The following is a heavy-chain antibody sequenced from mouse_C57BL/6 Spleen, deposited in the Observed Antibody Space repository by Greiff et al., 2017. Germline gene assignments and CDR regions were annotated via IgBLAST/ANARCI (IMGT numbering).Heavy chain of an antibody. CDR3: ERHDGSRRVYFDY. D-gene: IGHD1-1*01. CDR1: GFTFSSYS. Sequence: EVKLMESGGGLVKPGGSLKLSCAASGFTFSSYSMSLVRQTPETRLEWVATISGGGGNNYYPDNEKGRFTISSANAKNTLYLHMSSLGSEDTALYYCERHDGSRRVYFDYWGQGTTLTVSS. V-gene: IGHV5-9*01. J-gene: IGHJ2*01. CDR2: ISGGGGNN.